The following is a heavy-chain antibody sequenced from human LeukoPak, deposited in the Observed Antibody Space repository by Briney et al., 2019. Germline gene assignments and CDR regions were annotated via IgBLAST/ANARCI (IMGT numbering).Heavy chain of an antibody. CDR3: ARDPRNYDFWSGYYTGGSYYGMDV. V-gene: IGHV3-30-3*01. D-gene: IGHD3-3*01. Sequence: GGSLRLSCAASGFAFSSYAMHWVRQAPGKGLEWVAVISYDGSSKYYADSVKGRFTISRDNAKNSLYLQMNSLRAEDTAVYYCARDPRNYDFWSGYYTGGSYYGMDVWGQGTTVTVSS. CDR1: GFAFSSYA. J-gene: IGHJ6*02. CDR2: ISYDGSSK.